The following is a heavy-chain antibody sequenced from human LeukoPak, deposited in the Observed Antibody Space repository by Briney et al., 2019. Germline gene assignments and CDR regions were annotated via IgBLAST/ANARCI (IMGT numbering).Heavy chain of an antibody. Sequence: GGSLRLSCAASGFTVSSNYMSWVRQAPGKGLEWVSVIYSGGSTYYADSVKGRFTISRDNSKNTLYLQMNSLRAEDTAVYYCARDGEFPIAARGDLVPMLDYWGQGTLVTVSS. V-gene: IGHV3-53*01. CDR2: IYSGGST. CDR1: GFTVSSNY. D-gene: IGHD6-6*01. J-gene: IGHJ4*02. CDR3: ARDGEFPIAARGDLVPMLDY.